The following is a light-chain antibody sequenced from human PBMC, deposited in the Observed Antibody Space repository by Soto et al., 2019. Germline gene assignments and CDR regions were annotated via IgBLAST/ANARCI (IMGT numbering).Light chain of an antibody. V-gene: IGKV3-20*01. CDR1: QSVSNNC. CDR3: QQYVNSGT. J-gene: IGKJ1*01. CDR2: AAS. Sequence: GSQSXXPGQGASVXXGASQSVSNNCLAWYQQKPCHSPSLLVYAASNITTGIPYRFGCGESWTDLTLSISRQEDEGFTVYYLQQYVNSGTFAQRTKVDIK.